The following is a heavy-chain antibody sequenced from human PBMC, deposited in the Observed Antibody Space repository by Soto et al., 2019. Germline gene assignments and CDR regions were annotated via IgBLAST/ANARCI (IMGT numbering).Heavy chain of an antibody. CDR2: ISSSSSTI. D-gene: IGHD6-19*01. Sequence: EVQLVESGGGLVQPGGSLRLSCAASGFTFSSYSMNWVRQAPGKGLEWVSYISSSSSTIYYADSVKGRFTISRDNAKNQLYRQRNGMRDDDTAVYYCASDSSGWYLSFDYWGQGTLVTVSS. CDR1: GFTFSSYS. V-gene: IGHV3-48*02. CDR3: ASDSSGWYLSFDY. J-gene: IGHJ4*02.